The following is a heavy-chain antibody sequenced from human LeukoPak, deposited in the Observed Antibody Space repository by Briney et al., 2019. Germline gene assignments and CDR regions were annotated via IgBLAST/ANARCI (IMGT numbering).Heavy chain of an antibody. CDR1: GYTLTELS. Sequence: SCKVSGYTLTELSMHWVRQAPGKGLEWVAVISYDGSNKYYADSVKGRFTISRDNSKNTLYLQMNSLRAEDTAVYYCAKALMRRGYSYGSFDYWGQGTLVTVSS. CDR3: AKALMRRGYSYGSFDY. J-gene: IGHJ4*02. CDR2: ISYDGSNK. D-gene: IGHD5-18*01. V-gene: IGHV3-30*18.